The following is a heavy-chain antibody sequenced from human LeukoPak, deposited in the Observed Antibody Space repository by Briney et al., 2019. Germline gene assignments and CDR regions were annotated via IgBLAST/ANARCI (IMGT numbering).Heavy chain of an antibody. D-gene: IGHD2/OR15-2a*01. V-gene: IGHV3-48*04. CDR3: ARDREYLTLYGMDV. J-gene: IGHJ6*02. CDR2: ISSSSSTI. Sequence: ETLSLTCSVSIGSISSSKWWSWVRQSPGKGLEWVSYISSSSSTIYYADSVKGRFTISRDNAKNSLYLQMNSLRAEDTAVYYCARDREYLTLYGMDVWGQGTTVTVSS. CDR1: IGSISSSKW.